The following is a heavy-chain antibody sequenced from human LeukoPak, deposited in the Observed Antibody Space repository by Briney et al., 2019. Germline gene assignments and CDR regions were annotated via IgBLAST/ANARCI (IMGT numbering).Heavy chain of an antibody. Sequence: GGYLTLYCAASAFTISSTWMTWLRHAQGQELEWVASINAEGAEIHYVDSVKGRFTISRDNAKNSLYLQMNSLTAEDTGVYYCVRAYHPGGWFDPWGQGTLVTVS. J-gene: IGHJ5*02. D-gene: IGHD2-21*01. V-gene: IGHV3-7*04. CDR3: VRAYHPGGWFDP. CDR1: AFTISSTW. CDR2: INAEGAEI.